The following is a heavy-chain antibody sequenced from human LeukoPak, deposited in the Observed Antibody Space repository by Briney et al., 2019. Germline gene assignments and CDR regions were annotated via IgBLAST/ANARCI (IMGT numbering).Heavy chain of an antibody. CDR2: IDNSGNTI. CDR1: GFTFSSYE. J-gene: IGHJ4*02. D-gene: IGHD3-10*01. V-gene: IGHV3-48*03. CDR3: AREGFFMVRGVIIRKGYFDY. Sequence: GGSLRLSCAASGFTFSSYEMNWVRQAPGKGLEWVSYIDNSGNTIYYADSVKGRFTISRGNAKNSLYLQINSLRAEDTAVYYCAREGFFMVRGVIIRKGYFDYWGQGTLVTVSS.